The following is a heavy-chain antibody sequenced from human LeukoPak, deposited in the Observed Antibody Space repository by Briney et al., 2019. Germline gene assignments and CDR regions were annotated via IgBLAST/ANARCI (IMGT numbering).Heavy chain of an antibody. V-gene: IGHV3-33*01. D-gene: IGHD5-12*01. J-gene: IGHJ6*03. CDR1: GFTFNSNG. CDR3: ARDVSGYDTYYYYYYMDV. Sequence: GRSLRLSCAASGFTFNSNGMHWVRQAPGKGLEGVALIWYDGSNKYYADSVKGRFTISRDNSKNTLYLQMNSLRAEDTAVYYCARDVSGYDTYYYYYYMDVWGKGTTVTVSS. CDR2: IWYDGSNK.